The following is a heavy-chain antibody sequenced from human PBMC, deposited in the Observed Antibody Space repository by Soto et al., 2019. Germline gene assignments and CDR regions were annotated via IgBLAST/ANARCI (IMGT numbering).Heavy chain of an antibody. V-gene: IGHV3-48*01. CDR2: ISSSSSTI. Sequence: EVQLVESGGGLVQPGGSLRLSCAASGFTFSSYSMNWVRQAPGKGLEWVSYISSSSSTIYYADSVKGRFTISRDNAKNSLYLQMNSLRAEDTAVYYCARASVDGDYGPIDYWGQGTLVTVSS. J-gene: IGHJ4*02. CDR3: ARASVDGDYGPIDY. D-gene: IGHD4-17*01. CDR1: GFTFSSYS.